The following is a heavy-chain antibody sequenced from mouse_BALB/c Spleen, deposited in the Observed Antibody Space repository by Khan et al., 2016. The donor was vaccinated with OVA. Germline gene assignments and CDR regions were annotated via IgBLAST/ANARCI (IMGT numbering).Heavy chain of an antibody. CDR1: GFSLTNYG. D-gene: IGHD2-10*01. Sequence: QVQLKESGPGLVAPSQSLSITCTISGFSLTNYGVHWIRQPPGKGLEWLVVMWSDGSTTYNSALKSRLTISKDNSKSQVFLKMNSLQTDDTAMYFCARQPYYHYNIMDSWGQGTSVTVSS. J-gene: IGHJ4*01. V-gene: IGHV2-6-1*01. CDR3: ARQPYYHYNIMDS. CDR2: MWSDGST.